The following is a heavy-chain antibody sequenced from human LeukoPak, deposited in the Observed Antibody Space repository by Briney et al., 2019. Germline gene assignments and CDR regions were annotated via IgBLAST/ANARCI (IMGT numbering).Heavy chain of an antibody. CDR2: IYYSGST. Sequence: SETLSLTCTVSGGSIRSYYWSWIRQPPGKGLEWIGYIYYSGSTNYNPSLKSRVTISVDTSKNQFSLKLSSVTAADTAVYYCARESYYYGSGFFDYWGQGTLVTVSS. D-gene: IGHD3-10*01. CDR3: ARESYYYGSGFFDY. V-gene: IGHV4-59*01. J-gene: IGHJ4*02. CDR1: GGSIRSYY.